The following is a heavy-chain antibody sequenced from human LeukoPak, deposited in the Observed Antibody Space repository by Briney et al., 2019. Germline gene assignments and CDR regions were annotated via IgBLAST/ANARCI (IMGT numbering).Heavy chain of an antibody. D-gene: IGHD6-19*01. V-gene: IGHV3-30*04. CDR1: GFTFSNYA. Sequence: GGSLRLSCAASGFTFSNYAMHWVRQAPGKGLEWVAVISYDGSNKYYADSVKGRFTIYRDNSKNTLYLQMHSLRAEDTAVYYCARVDNNGLYSEYFDHWGQGTLVTVSS. J-gene: IGHJ1*01. CDR2: ISYDGSNK. CDR3: ARVDNNGLYSEYFDH.